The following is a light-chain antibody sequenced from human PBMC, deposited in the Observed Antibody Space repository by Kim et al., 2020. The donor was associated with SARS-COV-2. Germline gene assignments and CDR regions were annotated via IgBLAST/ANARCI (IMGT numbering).Light chain of an antibody. CDR2: AAS. CDR1: QSVSSNY. V-gene: IGKV3-20*01. Sequence: LSPAERATLSCRASQSVSSNYLAWYQQKPGQAPRLLIYAASSRATGIPDRFSGSGSGTDFTLTISRLEPEDFAVYYCQQYGSSPRTFGQGTKLEI. CDR3: QQYGSSPRT. J-gene: IGKJ2*01.